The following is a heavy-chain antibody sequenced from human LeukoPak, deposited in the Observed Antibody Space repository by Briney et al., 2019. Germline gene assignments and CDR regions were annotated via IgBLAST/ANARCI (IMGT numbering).Heavy chain of an antibody. J-gene: IGHJ2*01. CDR1: GYTFTSYA. D-gene: IGHD3-9*01. CDR3: ARGDWHWYFDL. CDR2: TNGGSGHA. V-gene: IGHV1-3*01. Sequence: ASVKVSCKTSGYTFTSYAVHWVRQAPGQGLEWMGCTNGGSGHARYSERFQDRATITRDTSTNTAYLDLRSLRSQDTAVYYCARGDWHWYFDLWGRGTLVTVSS.